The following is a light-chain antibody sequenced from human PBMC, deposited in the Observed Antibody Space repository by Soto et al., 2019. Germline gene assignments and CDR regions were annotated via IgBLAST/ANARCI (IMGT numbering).Light chain of an antibody. J-gene: IGKJ5*01. Sequence: EIVLTQSPGTLSLSPGERATLSCRASQSVSSSYLAWYQQKPGQAPRLLIHGASTRATGIPARFSGSGSGTEFTLTISSLQSEDFAVYYCQQYNNWPPVTFGQGTRLE. V-gene: IGKV3D-15*01. CDR2: GAS. CDR3: QQYNNWPPVT. CDR1: QSVSSSY.